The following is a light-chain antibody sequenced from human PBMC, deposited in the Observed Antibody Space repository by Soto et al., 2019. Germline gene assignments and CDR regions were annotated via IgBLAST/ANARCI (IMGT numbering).Light chain of an antibody. V-gene: IGKV3-15*01. Sequence: EIVMTQSPATLSVSPGERATLSCRASQSVAGNLAWYQQKPGQAPRLLMYGASTRATGIPARFSGSGSGTEFTLTISSLQYEDFGVYYCQQYNNWPLTFGGGTKVEIK. CDR2: GAS. CDR1: QSVAGN. J-gene: IGKJ4*01. CDR3: QQYNNWPLT.